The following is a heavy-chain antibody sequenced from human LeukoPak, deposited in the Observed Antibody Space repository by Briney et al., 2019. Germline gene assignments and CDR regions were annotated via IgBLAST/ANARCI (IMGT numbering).Heavy chain of an antibody. Sequence: SETLSLTCTVSGGSMSSYYCSWIRQPPGQGLEYIGYIYYTGSTYHNPSLKSRVTISVDTSKNQFALRLSSVTAADTAVYYCARDARAANFDYWGQGILVTVSS. V-gene: IGHV4-59*01. CDR1: GGSMSSYY. D-gene: IGHD2-15*01. CDR3: ARDARAANFDY. CDR2: IYYTGST. J-gene: IGHJ4*02.